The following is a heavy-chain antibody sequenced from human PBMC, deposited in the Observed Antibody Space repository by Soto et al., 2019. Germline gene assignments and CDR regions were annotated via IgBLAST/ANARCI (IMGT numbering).Heavy chain of an antibody. Sequence: EVQLVESGGGLVQPGGSLRLSCAASGFAFSTYWMHWIRQVPGKGLEWVSRINSDASHTYYADSVKGRFTISRDNAKNTLHLEMNSLRAEDTAVYYCAKDRRAGGNYGFYSDFWGQGALVIVSS. V-gene: IGHV3-74*01. CDR2: INSDASHT. J-gene: IGHJ4*02. CDR1: GFAFSTYW. CDR3: AKDRRAGGNYGFYSDF. D-gene: IGHD1-7*01.